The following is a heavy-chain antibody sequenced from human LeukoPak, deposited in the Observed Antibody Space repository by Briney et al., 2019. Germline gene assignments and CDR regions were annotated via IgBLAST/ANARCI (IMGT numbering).Heavy chain of an antibody. CDR3: ARRPSGEGSWYYVY. CDR1: GYTFTGYY. D-gene: IGHD6-13*01. Sequence: ASVKVSCKASGYTFTGYYMHWVRQAPGQGLEWMGWINPNSGGTNYAQKFQGRVTMTRDTSISTAYMELSRLRSDDTAVYYCARRPSGEGSWYYVYWGQGTLVTVSS. J-gene: IGHJ4*02. CDR2: INPNSGGT. V-gene: IGHV1-2*02.